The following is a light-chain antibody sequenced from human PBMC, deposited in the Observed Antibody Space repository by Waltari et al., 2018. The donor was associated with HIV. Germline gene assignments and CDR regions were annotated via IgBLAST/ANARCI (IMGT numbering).Light chain of an antibody. CDR1: SSDVGSYNL. CDR3: SSFTSSSTVV. Sequence: QSALTQPPSVSGSPGQSVTISCTGTSSDVGSYNLVSWYQQSPGTAPKLIVYEVTCPPSGVPERFSGSKSGNTASLTISGLQAEDEADYYCSSFTSSSTVVFGGGTKLTVL. CDR2: EVT. V-gene: IGLV2-18*02. J-gene: IGLJ3*02.